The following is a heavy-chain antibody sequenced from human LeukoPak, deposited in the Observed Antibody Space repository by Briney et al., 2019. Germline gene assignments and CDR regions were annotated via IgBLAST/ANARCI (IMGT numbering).Heavy chain of an antibody. CDR1: GFTFSSYS. Sequence: PGGSLRLSCAASGFTFSSYSMNWVRQAPGKGLEWVSGINWNGGSTGYADSVKGRFTISRDNAKNSLYLQMNSLRAEDTALYHCAREFRKRYYMDVWGKGTTVTISS. CDR2: INWNGGST. J-gene: IGHJ6*03. V-gene: IGHV3-20*01. CDR3: AREFRKRYYMDV.